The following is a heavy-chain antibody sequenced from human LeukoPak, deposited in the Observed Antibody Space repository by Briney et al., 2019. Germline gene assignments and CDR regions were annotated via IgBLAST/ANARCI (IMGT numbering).Heavy chain of an antibody. Sequence: SETLSLTCAVYGGXFSGYYWSWIRQPPGKGLEWIGEINHSGSTNYNPSLKSRVTISVDTSKTQFSLKLSSVTAADTAVYYCARSRLHPIIFDYWGREPWSPSPQ. J-gene: IGHJ4*02. CDR3: ARSRLHPIIFDY. CDR2: INHSGST. CDR1: GGXFSGYY. D-gene: IGHD5-24*01. V-gene: IGHV4-34*01.